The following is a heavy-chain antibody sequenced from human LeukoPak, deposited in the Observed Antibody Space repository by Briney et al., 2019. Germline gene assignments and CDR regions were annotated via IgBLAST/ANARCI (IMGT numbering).Heavy chain of an antibody. J-gene: IGHJ4*02. CDR1: GFTFSDYY. D-gene: IGHD3-22*01. CDR2: ITGSGSRT. CDR3: AKGPRTDYYDSSGYSRTDYFDY. V-gene: IGHV3-23*01. Sequence: GGSLRLSCAASGFTFSDYYMSWIRQAPGKGLEWVSVITGSGSRTHYADSVQGRFTISRDNSKNMLYLQMNSLRADDTAVYYCAKGPRTDYYDSSGYSRTDYFDYWGQGTLVTVSS.